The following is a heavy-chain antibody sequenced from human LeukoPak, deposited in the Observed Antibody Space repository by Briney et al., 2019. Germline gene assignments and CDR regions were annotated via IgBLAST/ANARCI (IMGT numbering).Heavy chain of an antibody. CDR3: ARVSDSGSWYYFDY. Sequence: GGSLRLSCAASGFTFSSYAMSWVRQAPGKGLEWVSVIYSGGSTYYADSVKGRFTISRDNSKNTLYLQMNSLRAEDTAVYYCARVSDSGSWYYFDYWGQGTLVTVSS. J-gene: IGHJ4*02. CDR1: GFTFSSYA. CDR2: IYSGGST. V-gene: IGHV3-66*01. D-gene: IGHD1-26*01.